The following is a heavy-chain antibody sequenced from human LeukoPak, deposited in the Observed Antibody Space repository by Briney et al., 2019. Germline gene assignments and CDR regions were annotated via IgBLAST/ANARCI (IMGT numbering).Heavy chain of an antibody. D-gene: IGHD3-22*01. CDR3: ARDTGATEYDTNGYYPGAFEI. J-gene: IGHJ3*02. V-gene: IGHV4-31*03. CDR2: IYYSGST. CDR1: GDSISSAGYY. Sequence: SETLSLTCTVSGDSISSAGYYWSWIRQHPGKGLEWIGCIYYSGSTYYNPSLKSRITISLDTSKNQFYLELSSVTAADTAVYYCARDTGATEYDTNGYYPGAFEIWGQGTMLTVSS.